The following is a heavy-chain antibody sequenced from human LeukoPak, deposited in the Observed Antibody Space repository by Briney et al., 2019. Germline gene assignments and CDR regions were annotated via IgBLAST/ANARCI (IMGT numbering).Heavy chain of an antibody. J-gene: IGHJ4*02. Sequence: PSETLSLTCTVPGGSINTYYWSWIRQPPGKGLEWIAYIYYSGSTNYNPSLKSRVTISLDTSKNQFSLKLSSVTAADTAVYYCARGPVDTAMVLEDWGQGTLVTVSS. V-gene: IGHV4-59*01. D-gene: IGHD5-18*01. CDR1: GGSINTYY. CDR3: ARGPVDTAMVLED. CDR2: IYYSGST.